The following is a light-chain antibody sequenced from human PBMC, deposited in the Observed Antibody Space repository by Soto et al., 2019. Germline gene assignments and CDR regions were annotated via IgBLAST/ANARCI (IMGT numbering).Light chain of an antibody. CDR2: DAS. CDR3: QQYNSSPIT. CDR1: QSISSW. J-gene: IGKJ5*01. Sequence: DIHMTQSPSTLSASVGYRFTITCRASQSISSWLAWYQQKPGKAPKLLIYDASSLESGVPSRFSGSGSGTEFTLTISSLPPDDFETYYCQQYNSSPITFGQGTRLEIK. V-gene: IGKV1-5*01.